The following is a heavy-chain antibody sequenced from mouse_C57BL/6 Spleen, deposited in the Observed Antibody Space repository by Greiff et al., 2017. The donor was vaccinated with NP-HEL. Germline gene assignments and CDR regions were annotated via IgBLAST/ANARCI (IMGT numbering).Heavy chain of an antibody. D-gene: IGHD1-1*01. CDR1: GYTFTSYW. V-gene: IGHV1-55*01. Sequence: VQLQQPGAELVKPGASVKMSCKASGYTFTSYWITWVKQRPGQGLEWIGDIYPGSGSTNYNEKFKSKATLTVDTPSSTAYMQLSSLTAEYSAVYYCARHYYGSSYGYFDVWGTGTTVTVSS. CDR2: IYPGSGST. J-gene: IGHJ1*03. CDR3: ARHYYGSSYGYFDV.